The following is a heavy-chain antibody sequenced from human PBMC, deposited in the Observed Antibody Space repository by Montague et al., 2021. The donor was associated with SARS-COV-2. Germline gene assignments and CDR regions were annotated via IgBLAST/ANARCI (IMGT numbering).Heavy chain of an antibody. CDR1: GGSVSSGSYY. D-gene: IGHD3-3*01. Sequence: SETLSLTCIVSGGSVSSGSYYWSWIRQPGGKGLEWIGDIYYSGXTXYXXXXKXRVTISVDTSKNQFSLKLSSVTAADTAVYYCARDPWRITIFGVVTRYGMDVWGQGTTVTVSS. CDR3: ARDPWRITIFGVVTRYGMDV. CDR2: IYYSGXT. J-gene: IGHJ6*02. V-gene: IGHV4-61*01.